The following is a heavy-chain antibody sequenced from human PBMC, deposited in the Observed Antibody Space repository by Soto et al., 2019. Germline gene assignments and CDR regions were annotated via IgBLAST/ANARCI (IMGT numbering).Heavy chain of an antibody. CDR1: GGSMRSTASY. CDR3: ARHFVTTVTEYYFDF. J-gene: IGHJ4*02. CDR2: IYYSGST. V-gene: IGHV4-39*01. Sequence: QLQLQESGPGLVKPSETLSLTCTVSGGSMRSTASYWGWIRQSPGKGLEWIGSIYYSGSTLDNPSLKRRLTAPVDTSTPQFPLRLTSGTAAQTAVYYCARHFVTTVTEYYFDFWGQGTLVTVSS. D-gene: IGHD4-17*01.